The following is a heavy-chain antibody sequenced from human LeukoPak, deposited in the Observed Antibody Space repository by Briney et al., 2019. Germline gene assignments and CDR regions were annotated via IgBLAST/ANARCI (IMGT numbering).Heavy chain of an antibody. Sequence: PGGSLRLSCAASGFTFSRYAMSWVRQAPGKGLEWVAGISGSGGSTDYADSVKGRFTISRDNSKSTLYLQMSSLRAVDTAIYYCAKDPSTFLTTGWYFDLWGRGTLVTVSS. CDR2: ISGSGGST. CDR1: GFTFSRYA. CDR3: AKDPSTFLTTGWYFDL. D-gene: IGHD4-17*01. J-gene: IGHJ2*01. V-gene: IGHV3-23*01.